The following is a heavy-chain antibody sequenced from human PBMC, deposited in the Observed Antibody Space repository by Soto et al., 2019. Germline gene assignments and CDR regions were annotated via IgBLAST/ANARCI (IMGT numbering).Heavy chain of an antibody. V-gene: IGHV4-4*07. D-gene: IGHD6-13*01. Sequence: QVQLQESGPGLVKPSETLSLTCIVSGGSLSRYYWTWIRQPAGKGLEWIGRISTSGSTNYNPALKSRVTMSVATSKNQLSLKLRSVAAADTAVYYCAAYCSTLGTFDIWGQGTKVTVSS. CDR1: GGSLSRYY. CDR2: ISTSGST. J-gene: IGHJ3*02. CDR3: AAYCSTLGTFDI.